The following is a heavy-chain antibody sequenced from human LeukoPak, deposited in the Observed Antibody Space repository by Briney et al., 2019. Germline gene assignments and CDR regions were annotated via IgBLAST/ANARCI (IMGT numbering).Heavy chain of an antibody. D-gene: IGHD2-8*01. Sequence: SETLSLTCGVSGGSISGTNWWSWVRQPPGQGLECLAGQTNYNPSLNGRVTMSLDKSSNQLSLHLTSVTAADTAVYYCSRENGAFSPFGYWGQGTLVTVLS. CDR2: QT. V-gene: IGHV4/OR15-8*02. CDR1: GGSISGTNW. CDR3: SRENGAFSPFGY. J-gene: IGHJ4*02.